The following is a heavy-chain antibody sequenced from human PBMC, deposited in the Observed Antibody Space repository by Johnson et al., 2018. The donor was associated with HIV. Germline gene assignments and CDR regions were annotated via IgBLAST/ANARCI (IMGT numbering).Heavy chain of an antibody. V-gene: IGHV3-NL1*01. Sequence: QVQLVESGGGLVKPGGSLRLSCAASGLTFSNYGSHWVRQAPGKGLEWVSVIYSGGSTYYADSVKGRFTISRDNSKNTLYLQMNSLRAEDTAVYYCARDVPYYYDSSGYLVPDAFDIWGQGTMVTVSS. CDR1: GLTFSNYG. D-gene: IGHD3-22*01. CDR2: IYSGGST. CDR3: ARDVPYYYDSSGYLVPDAFDI. J-gene: IGHJ3*02.